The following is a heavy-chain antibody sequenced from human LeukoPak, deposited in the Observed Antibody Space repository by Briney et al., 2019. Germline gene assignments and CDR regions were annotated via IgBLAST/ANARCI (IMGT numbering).Heavy chain of an antibody. CDR1: GVSISSGGYY. V-gene: IGHV4-31*03. J-gene: IGHJ6*02. CDR3: AIVPYLGYCSGGSCFYPDV. Sequence: SETLSLTCTVSGVSISSGGYYWSWIRQHPGKGLEWIGYIYYSGSTYYNPSLKSRVTISVDTSKNQLSLKLSSVTAADTAVYYCAIVPYLGYCSGGSCFYPDVWGQGTTVTVSS. D-gene: IGHD2-15*01. CDR2: IYYSGST.